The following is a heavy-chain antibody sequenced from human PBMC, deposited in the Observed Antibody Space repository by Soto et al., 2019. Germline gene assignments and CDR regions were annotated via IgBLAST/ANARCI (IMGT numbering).Heavy chain of an antibody. CDR3: TREGQRDSGYDYYYYYMDV. CDR1: GFTFGDYA. V-gene: IGHV3-49*03. J-gene: IGHJ6*03. D-gene: IGHD5-12*01. CDR2: IRSKAYGGTT. Sequence: GGSLRLSCTASGFTFGDYAMSWFRQAPGKGLEWVGFIRSKAYGGTTEYAASVKGRFTISKDDSKSIAYLQMNSLKTEDTAVYYCTREGQRDSGYDYYYYYMDVWGKGTTVTVSS.